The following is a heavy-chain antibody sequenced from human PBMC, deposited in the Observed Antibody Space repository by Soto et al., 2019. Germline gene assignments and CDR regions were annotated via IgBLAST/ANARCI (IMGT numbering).Heavy chain of an antibody. V-gene: IGHV4-4*07. CDR1: GGSLNSSY. CDR2: IYARGVT. D-gene: IGHD5-18*01. J-gene: IGHJ6*02. CDR3: AKSSGYDFFYYGMDI. Sequence: PSETVSLTCTISGGSLNSSYWSWIRQPPGKGLEWIGRIYARGVTNYNPSLKSRVTMSGDPSRNQFSLRLTSVTVADTAVYYCAKSSGYDFFYYGMDIWGRGTTVTVSS.